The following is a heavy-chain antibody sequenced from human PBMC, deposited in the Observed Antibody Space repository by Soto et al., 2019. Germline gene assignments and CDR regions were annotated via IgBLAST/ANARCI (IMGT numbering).Heavy chain of an antibody. D-gene: IGHD3-10*01. Sequence: LRLSCAASGFTFSDHYMTWIRQSPGKGLEWVSYISSDSATIYYTDSVQGRFTVSRDNAKNSVYLQMNSLRAEDTAVYYCASDPYYYASYYWGQGTLVTVSS. J-gene: IGHJ4*02. V-gene: IGHV3-11*01. CDR1: GFTFSDHY. CDR2: ISSDSATI. CDR3: ASDPYYYASYY.